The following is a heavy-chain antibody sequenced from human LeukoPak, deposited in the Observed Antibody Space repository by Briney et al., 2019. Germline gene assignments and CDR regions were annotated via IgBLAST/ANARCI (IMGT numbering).Heavy chain of an antibody. V-gene: IGHV3-7*01. J-gene: IGHJ4*02. CDR2: INQDGSEK. CDR3: ARSSGSN. CDR1: GFTFSSYS. Sequence: GGSLRLSCAASGFTFSSYSMNWVRQAPGKGLEWVANINQDGSEKYYVDSVRGRFAISRDNAKNSLYLQMNSLRPEDTAMYYCARSSGSNWGQGTLVTVSS. D-gene: IGHD5/OR15-5a*01.